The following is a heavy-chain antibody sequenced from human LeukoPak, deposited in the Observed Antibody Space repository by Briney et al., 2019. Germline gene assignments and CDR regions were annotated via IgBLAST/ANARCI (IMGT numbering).Heavy chain of an antibody. V-gene: IGHV1-2*02. D-gene: IGHD3-3*01. CDR3: ARPPPNLYDPSSLDY. CDR1: GYTFTGYY. J-gene: IGHJ4*02. CDR2: INPNSGGT. Sequence: GASVKVSCKASGYTFTGYYMHWVRQAPGQGLEWMGWINPNSGGTNYAQKFQGRVTMTRDTSISTAYMELSRLRSDDTAVYYCARPPPNLYDPSSLDYWGQGILVTVSS.